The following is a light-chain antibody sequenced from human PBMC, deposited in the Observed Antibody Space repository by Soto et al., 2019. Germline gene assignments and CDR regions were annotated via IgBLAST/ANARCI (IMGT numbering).Light chain of an antibody. V-gene: IGKV1-5*03. CDR2: KAF. CDR3: QQYNSYPYT. J-gene: IGKJ2*01. CDR1: QSINTW. Sequence: DIQMTQSPSTLSASVGDRVTITCRASQSINTWLAWYQQKPGKAPKLLLYKAFSLESGVPSRFSGSGSGTEFTLTISSLQPDDFATYYCQQYNSYPYTFGQGTKLEIK.